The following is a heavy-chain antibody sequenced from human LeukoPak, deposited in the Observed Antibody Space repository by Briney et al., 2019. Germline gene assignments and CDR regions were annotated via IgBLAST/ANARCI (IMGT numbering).Heavy chain of an antibody. V-gene: IGHV4-39*07. Sequence: KPSETLSLTCTVSGGSISSSSYYWGWIRQPPGKGLEWIGSIYYSGSTYYNPSLKSRVTISVDTSKNQFSLKLSSVTAADTAVYYCARETAAVRKGSWFDPWGQGSLVTVSS. CDR3: ARETAAVRKGSWFDP. D-gene: IGHD6-6*01. CDR1: GGSISSSSYY. CDR2: IYYSGST. J-gene: IGHJ5*02.